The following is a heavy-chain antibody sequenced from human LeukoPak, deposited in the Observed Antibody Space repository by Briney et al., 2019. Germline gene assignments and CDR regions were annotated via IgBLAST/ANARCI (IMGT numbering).Heavy chain of an antibody. CDR2: IKQDGSEK. J-gene: IGHJ4*02. Sequence: GGSLRLSCAASGFTFDDYGMSWVRQAPGKGLEWVANIKQDGSEKYYVDSVEGRFTISRDNARNSLYLQMNSLRAEDTAVYYCARDMVRGVFTTRTIDYWGQGTLVTVSS. CDR3: ARDMVRGVFTTRTIDY. D-gene: IGHD3-10*01. V-gene: IGHV3-7*01. CDR1: GFTFDDYG.